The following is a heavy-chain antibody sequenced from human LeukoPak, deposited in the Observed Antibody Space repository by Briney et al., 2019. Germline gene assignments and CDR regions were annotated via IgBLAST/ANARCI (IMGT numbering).Heavy chain of an antibody. D-gene: IGHD3-3*01. CDR1: GGSISSYY. J-gene: IGHJ4*02. V-gene: IGHV4-59*01. Sequence: SETLSLTCTVSGGSISSYYWSWIRQPPGKGLEWIGYIYYSGSTNYNPSLKSRVTISVDTSKNQFSLKLSSVTAADTAVYYCARGYDFWSGYYPPYFDYWGQGTLLTVSS. CDR2: IYYSGST. CDR3: ARGYDFWSGYYPPYFDY.